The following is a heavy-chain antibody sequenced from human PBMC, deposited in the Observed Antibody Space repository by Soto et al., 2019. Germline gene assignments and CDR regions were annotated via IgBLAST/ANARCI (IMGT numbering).Heavy chain of an antibody. Sequence: SETLSLTCAVYGGSFSGYYWSWIRQPPGKGLEWIGEINHSGSTNYNPSLKSRVTISVDTSKNQFSLKLSSVTAADTAVYYCARGGRCLSGGSCIRYFDYWGQGTLVTVSS. V-gene: IGHV4-34*01. CDR2: INHSGST. CDR1: GGSFSGYY. CDR3: ARGGRCLSGGSCIRYFDY. D-gene: IGHD2-15*01. J-gene: IGHJ4*02.